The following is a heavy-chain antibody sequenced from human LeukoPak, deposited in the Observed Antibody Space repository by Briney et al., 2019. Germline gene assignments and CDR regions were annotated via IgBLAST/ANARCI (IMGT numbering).Heavy chain of an antibody. D-gene: IGHD3-10*01. CDR1: GGSFSGYY. CDR3: ASWVVRGLRYYGMDV. CDR2: INHSGST. J-gene: IGHJ6*02. V-gene: IGHV4-34*01. Sequence: TSETLSLTCAVYGGSFSGYYWSWIRQPPGKGLKWIGEINHSGSTNYNPSLKSRVTISVDTSKNQFSLKLSSVTAADTAVYYCASWVVRGLRYYGMDVWGQGTTVTVSS.